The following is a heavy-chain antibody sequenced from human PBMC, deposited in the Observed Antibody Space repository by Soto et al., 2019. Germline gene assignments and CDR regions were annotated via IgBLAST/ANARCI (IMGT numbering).Heavy chain of an antibody. Sequence: QVQLVQSGAEVKKPGSSVKVSCKASGGTFSSYTISWVRQAPGQGLEWMGRIIPILGRANYAQKFQGRGTITAHKSTSTAEMELSRLSCEERGEYSCARDLARYCSGGSCYTDYWGQGTLVNVAS. CDR3: ARDLARYCSGGSCYTDY. CDR1: GGTFSSYT. V-gene: IGHV1-69*08. CDR2: IIPILGRA. J-gene: IGHJ4*02. D-gene: IGHD2-15*01.